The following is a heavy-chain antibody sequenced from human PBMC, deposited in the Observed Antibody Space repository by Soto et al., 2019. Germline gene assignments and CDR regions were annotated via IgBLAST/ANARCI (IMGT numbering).Heavy chain of an antibody. J-gene: IGHJ4*01. V-gene: IGHV4-61*01. Sequence: SETLSLTCTVSGGSVSNGMYYWSWIRQPPGKGLDWIGNVYFTGTTIYNPSLKSRVTISVNTYKDQFFLKLTSVTAADTPVYYCPRYCHNSDSCNLYYFEYCDLGTLVTVSS. CDR3: PRYCHNSDSCNLYYFEY. CDR2: VYFTGTT. CDR1: GGSVSNGMYY. D-gene: IGHD1-20*01.